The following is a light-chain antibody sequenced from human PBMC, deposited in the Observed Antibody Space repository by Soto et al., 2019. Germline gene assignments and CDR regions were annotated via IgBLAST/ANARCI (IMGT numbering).Light chain of an antibody. CDR1: QGISSY. Sequence: AIRMTQSPSSFSASTGDRVTITCRASQGISSYLAWYQQKPGKAPKLLIYAASTLQSGVPSRFSGRVCGTDFTPTIIFLHSEDFATYYCKKNYSYLITSGQGTRLEIK. CDR2: AAS. CDR3: KKNYSYLIT. J-gene: IGKJ5*01. V-gene: IGKV1-8*01.